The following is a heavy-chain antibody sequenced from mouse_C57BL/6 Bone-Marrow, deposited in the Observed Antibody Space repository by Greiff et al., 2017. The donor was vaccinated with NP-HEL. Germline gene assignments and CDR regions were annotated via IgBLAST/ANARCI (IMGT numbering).Heavy chain of an antibody. V-gene: IGHV5-4*01. D-gene: IGHD3-2*02. CDR1: GFTFSSYA. CDR2: ISDGGSYT. J-gene: IGHJ2*01. CDR3: ARDLDSSGPLH. Sequence: EVQLVESGGGLVKPGGSLKLSCAASGFTFSSYAMSWVRQTPEKRLEWVATISDGGSYTYYPDNVKGRFTISRDNAKNNLYLQMSHLKSEDTAMYYWARDLDSSGPLHWGQGTTLTVSS.